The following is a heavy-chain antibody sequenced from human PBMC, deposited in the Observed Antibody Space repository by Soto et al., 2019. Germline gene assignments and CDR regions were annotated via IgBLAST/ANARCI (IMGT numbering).Heavy chain of an antibody. J-gene: IGHJ6*02. CDR1: GYTFTRYG. CDR3: AKNGQPPYYYYGLDV. CDR2: ISGYNGDT. D-gene: IGHD2-8*01. Sequence: QGHLVQSEAEVKKSGASVKVSCEASGYTFTRYGISWVRQAPGQGLEWMGWISGYNGDTNNAQKFQGRVSMTIDTSTTTAYMELRSLTSDDTAVYYCAKNGQPPYYYYGLDVWGQGTKVTVSS. V-gene: IGHV1-18*01.